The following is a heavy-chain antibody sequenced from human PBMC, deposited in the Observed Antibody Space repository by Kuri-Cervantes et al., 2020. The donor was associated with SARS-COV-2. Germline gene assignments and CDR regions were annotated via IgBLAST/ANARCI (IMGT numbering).Heavy chain of an antibody. V-gene: IGHV4-59*08. CDR2: IYYSGST. CDR1: GGSISSHY. J-gene: IGHJ4*02. Sequence: SETLSLTCTVSGGSISSHYWSWIRQPPGKGLEWIGYIYYSGSTNYNPSLKSRVTISVDTSKNQFSLKLSSVTAADTAVYYCARVGDYDFWSGPRPDFDYWGQGTLVTVSS. D-gene: IGHD3-3*01. CDR3: ARVGDYDFWSGPRPDFDY.